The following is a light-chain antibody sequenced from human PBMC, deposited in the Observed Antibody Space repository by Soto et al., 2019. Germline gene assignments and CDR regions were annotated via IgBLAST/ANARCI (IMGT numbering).Light chain of an antibody. J-gene: IGKJ2*01. V-gene: IGKV3-15*01. CDR3: QHRIKWPHN. CDR2: GAS. CDR1: QSVSTN. Sequence: IVMTQSPATLSVSPGERATLSCRARQSVSTNLAWYQQKPGQAPRLLIYGASNRATRIPARFSGSESGTEFTLPIRSLQSEDFAVYYCQHRIKWPHNFGQATKVDIK.